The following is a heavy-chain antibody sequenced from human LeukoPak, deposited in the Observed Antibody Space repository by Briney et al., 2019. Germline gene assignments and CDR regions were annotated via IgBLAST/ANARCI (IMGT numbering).Heavy chain of an antibody. Sequence: GGSLRLSCTASGFTFSHYWMDWVRQAPGKGLEWVANINQDGSVKYYVDSVKGRFTTSRDNTKSSLSLRMDSLRDDDTAVYYCSRSLEYLGQGTLVTVSS. CDR1: GFTFSHYW. J-gene: IGHJ4*02. V-gene: IGHV3-7*01. CDR2: INQDGSVK. CDR3: SRSLEY.